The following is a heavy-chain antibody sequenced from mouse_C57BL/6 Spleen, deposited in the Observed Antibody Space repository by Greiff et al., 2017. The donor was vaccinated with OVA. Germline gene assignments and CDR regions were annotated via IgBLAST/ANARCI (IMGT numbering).Heavy chain of an antibody. CDR2: IDPNSGGT. CDR1: GYTFTSYW. V-gene: IGHV1-72*01. J-gene: IGHJ3*01. CDR3: ARGRDYDWFAY. Sequence: VKLQQPGAELVKPGASVTLSCKASGYTFTSYWMHWVKQRPGRGLEWIGRIDPNSGGTKYNEKFKSKATLTVDKPSSTAYMQLSSLTSEDSAVYYCARGRDYDWFAYWGQGTLVTVSA. D-gene: IGHD2-4*01.